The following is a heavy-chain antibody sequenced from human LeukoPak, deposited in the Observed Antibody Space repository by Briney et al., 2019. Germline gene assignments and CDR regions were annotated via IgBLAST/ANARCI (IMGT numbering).Heavy chain of an antibody. CDR2: IRYDGSNK. Sequence: GGSLRLSCAASGFTFSSYGMHWVRQAPGKGLEWVAFIRYDGSNKYYADSVKGRFTIPRDNSKNTLYLQMNSLRAEATAVYYCAKVLDTAMVKPWGYFDYWGQGTLVTVSS. CDR3: AKVLDTAMVKPWGYFDY. J-gene: IGHJ4*02. CDR1: GFTFSSYG. D-gene: IGHD5-18*01. V-gene: IGHV3-30*02.